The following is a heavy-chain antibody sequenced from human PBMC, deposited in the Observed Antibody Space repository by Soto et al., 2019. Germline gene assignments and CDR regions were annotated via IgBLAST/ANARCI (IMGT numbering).Heavy chain of an antibody. Sequence: GASVKVSCKASGYTFTSYGISWVRQAPGQGLEWMGWISAYNGNTNYAQKLQGRVTMTTDTSTSTAYMELRSLRSDDTAVYYCASETGSCSGGSCYTSYYYGMDVWGQGTTVTVSS. CDR3: ASETGSCSGGSCYTSYYYGMDV. CDR1: GYTFTSYG. V-gene: IGHV1-18*01. J-gene: IGHJ6*02. D-gene: IGHD2-15*01. CDR2: ISAYNGNT.